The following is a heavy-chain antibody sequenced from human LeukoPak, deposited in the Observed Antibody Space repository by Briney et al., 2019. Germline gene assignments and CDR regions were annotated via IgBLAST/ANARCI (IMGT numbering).Heavy chain of an antibody. J-gene: IGHJ3*01. CDR1: GFTFNDCY. D-gene: IGHD3-10*01. CDR2: ISSSRSTR. Sequence: GGSLRLSCAASGFTFNDCYMNWIRQAQGKGLERVSYISSSRSTRYYADSLKGRFTISRDNAGNSLYLQMDSLRADDTAVYYCARDRSRMVRGIDALDLWGQGTMVTVSS. V-gene: IGHV3-11*01. CDR3: ARDRSRMVRGIDALDL.